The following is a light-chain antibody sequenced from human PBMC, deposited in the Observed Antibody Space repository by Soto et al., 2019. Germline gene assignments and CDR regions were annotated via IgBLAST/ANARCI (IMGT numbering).Light chain of an antibody. CDR1: SGHSSYA. Sequence: QPVLPQSHSASASLGASVKLTCTLSSGHSSYAIAWHQKQPGKGPRYLMDLNNDGSHTKGDGIPDRFSGSSSGADRFLIISSLQSEDEADYYCQTWGTGFQFFGGGTKLTVL. V-gene: IGLV4-69*01. CDR3: QTWGTGFQF. J-gene: IGLJ2*01. CDR2: LNNDGSH.